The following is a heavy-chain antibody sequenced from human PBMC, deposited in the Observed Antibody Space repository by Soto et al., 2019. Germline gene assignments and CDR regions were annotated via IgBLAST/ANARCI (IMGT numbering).Heavy chain of an antibody. CDR1: GFIFSSYA. D-gene: IGHD6-13*01. Sequence: GGSLRLSCAASGFIFSSYAMHWVRQAPGKGLEWVAVISYDGSNKYYADSVKGRFTISRDNSKNTLYLQMNSLRAEDTAVYYCASDIAADGSYYYYYGMDVWGQGTTVTVSS. J-gene: IGHJ6*02. CDR2: ISYDGSNK. V-gene: IGHV3-30-3*01. CDR3: ASDIAADGSYYYYYGMDV.